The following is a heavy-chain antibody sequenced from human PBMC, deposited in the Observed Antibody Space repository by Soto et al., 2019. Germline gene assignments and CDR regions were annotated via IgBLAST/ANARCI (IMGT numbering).Heavy chain of an antibody. CDR1: GYTFTIYA. Sequence: ASVKVSCKASGYTFTIYAMHWVLQAPGQRLEWMGWINAGNGNTKYSQKFQGRVTITRDTSASTAYMELSSLRSEDTAAYYCARDLGGWPDSWGQGTLVTVSS. D-gene: IGHD2-15*01. CDR2: INAGNGNT. J-gene: IGHJ5*01. V-gene: IGHV1-3*01. CDR3: ARDLGGWPDS.